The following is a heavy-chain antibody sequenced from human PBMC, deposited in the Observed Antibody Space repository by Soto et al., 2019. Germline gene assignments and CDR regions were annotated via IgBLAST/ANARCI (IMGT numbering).Heavy chain of an antibody. CDR1: GGSISSGGYY. CDR2: IYYSGST. V-gene: IGHV4-31*03. Sequence: SETLSLTCTVSGGSISSGGYYWSWIRQHPGKGLEWIGYIYYSGSTYYNPSLKSRVTISVDTSKSQFSLKLSSVTAADTAVYYCARDSYSSSWYEFDPWGQGTLVTVSS. CDR3: ARDSYSSSWYEFDP. J-gene: IGHJ5*02. D-gene: IGHD6-13*01.